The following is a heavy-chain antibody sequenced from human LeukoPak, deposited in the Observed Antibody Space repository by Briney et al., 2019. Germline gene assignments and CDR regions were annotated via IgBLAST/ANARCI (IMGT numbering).Heavy chain of an antibody. CDR1: GGSISSGGYY. D-gene: IGHD4-17*01. Sequence: PSETLSLTCTVSGGSISSGGYYWSWIRQPPGKGLEWIGYIYHSGSTYYNPSLKSRVTISVDRSKNQFSLKLSSVTAADSAVYYCARVLYGDFYFDSWGQGTLVTVSS. CDR2: IYHSGST. CDR3: ARVLYGDFYFDS. V-gene: IGHV4-30-2*01. J-gene: IGHJ4*02.